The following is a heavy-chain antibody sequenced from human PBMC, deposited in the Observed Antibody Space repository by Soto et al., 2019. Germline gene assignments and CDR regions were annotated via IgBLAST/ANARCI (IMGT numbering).Heavy chain of an antibody. CDR2: MKPDGTSI. V-gene: IGHV1-46*01. J-gene: IGHJ4*01. Sequence: QVQLVQSGAEVKKPGASVKVSCQTSGYTFMNHYIHWMRQAPGQGLEWMGIMKPDGTSINYAQKFEGRVTMTTDTSTGTVFMELTSLTFEDTAVYYCARDGGNLWGYFDHWGHGTLVTVSS. D-gene: IGHD1-26*01. CDR3: ARDGGNLWGYFDH. CDR1: GYTFMNHY.